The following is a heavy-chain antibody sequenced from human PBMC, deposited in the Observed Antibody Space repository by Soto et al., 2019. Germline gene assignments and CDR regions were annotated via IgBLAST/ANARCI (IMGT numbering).Heavy chain of an antibody. J-gene: IGHJ4*02. CDR3: ARDLSLKDYYDSSGYLGFDY. CDR2: ISYDGSNK. V-gene: IGHV3-30-3*01. Sequence: GGSLRLSCAAPGFTFSSYAMHWVRQAPGKGLEWVAVISYDGSNKYYADSVKGRFTISRDNSKNTLYLQMNSLRAEDTAVYYCARDLSLKDYYDSSGYLGFDYWGQGTLVTVSS. CDR1: GFTFSSYA. D-gene: IGHD3-22*01.